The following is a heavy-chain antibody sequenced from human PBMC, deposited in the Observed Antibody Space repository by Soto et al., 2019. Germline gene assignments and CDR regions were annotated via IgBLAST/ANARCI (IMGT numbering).Heavy chain of an antibody. J-gene: IGHJ4*01. D-gene: IGHD2-2*01. CDR3: TTDSYVNMPRVSFDY. CDR2: IKSKADGGTT. CDR1: GFIFSNAW. Sequence: GGSLRLSCAASGFIFSNAWINWVRHAPGKGLEWVGRIKSKADGGTTDFAAPVKGRFAISRDDSMNMMYMQMSSLRTEDTAVYYCTTDSYVNMPRVSFDYWAHGTPVPVSS. V-gene: IGHV3-15*07.